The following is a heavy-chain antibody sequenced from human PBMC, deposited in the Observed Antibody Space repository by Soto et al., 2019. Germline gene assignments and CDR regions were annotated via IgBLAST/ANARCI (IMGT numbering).Heavy chain of an antibody. CDR2: IIPILGIA. V-gene: IGHV1-69*02. Sequence: QVQLVQSGAEVKKPGSSVKVSCKASGGTFSSYTISWVRQAPGQGLEWMGRIIPILGIANYAQKFQGRVTITAGKSTSTAYMELSSLITEDTTVYYCAGSVLESRDLGDLGGYWGQGALVTVSS. CDR3: AGSVLESRDLGDLGGY. D-gene: IGHD3-16*01. CDR1: GGTFSSYT. J-gene: IGHJ4*02.